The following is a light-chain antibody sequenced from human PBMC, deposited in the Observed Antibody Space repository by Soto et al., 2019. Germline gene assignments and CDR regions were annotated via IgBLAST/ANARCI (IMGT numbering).Light chain of an antibody. J-gene: IGLJ2*01. CDR3: SSYAGSNNVF. CDR2: EVS. V-gene: IGLV2-8*01. Sequence: QSVLSQPPSASGSPGQSVTISCTGTSSDVGGYNYVSWYQQHPGKAPKLMIYEVSKRPSGVPDRFSGSKSGNTASLTVSGLQAEDDSDYYCSSYAGSNNVFFGGGTKVTVL. CDR1: SSDVGGYNY.